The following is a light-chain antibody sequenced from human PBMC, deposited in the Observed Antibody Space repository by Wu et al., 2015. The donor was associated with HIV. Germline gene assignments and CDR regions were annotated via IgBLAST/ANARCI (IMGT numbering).Light chain of an antibody. CDR3: QQYGSSPKT. J-gene: IGKJ1*01. Sequence: EIVLTQSPGTLSLSPGERATLSCRASQSVTSSYLGWYQQKPGQAPRLLIYGASNRATGIPDRFSGSGSGTNFTLTISRLDPEDFAVYYCQQYGSSPKTFGRGTKVEIK. CDR2: GAS. V-gene: IGKV3-20*01. CDR1: QSVTSSY.